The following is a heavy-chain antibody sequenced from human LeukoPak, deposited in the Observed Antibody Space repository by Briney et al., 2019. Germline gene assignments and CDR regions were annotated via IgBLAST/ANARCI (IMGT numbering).Heavy chain of an antibody. CDR3: ARGGPDQFEAFDI. Sequence: ASVKVSCKASGGTFSSYAISWVRQAPGQGLEWMGGIIPIFGTANYAQKFQGRVTITADESTSTAYMELSSLRSEDTAVYYCARGGPDQFEAFDIWGQGTMVTVSS. CDR1: GGTFSSYA. V-gene: IGHV1-69*13. J-gene: IGHJ3*02. CDR2: IIPIFGTA.